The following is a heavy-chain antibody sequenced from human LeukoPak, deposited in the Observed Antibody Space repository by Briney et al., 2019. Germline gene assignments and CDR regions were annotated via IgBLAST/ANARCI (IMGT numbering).Heavy chain of an antibody. J-gene: IGHJ4*02. D-gene: IGHD6-19*01. Sequence: PGGSLRLSFSAPGFNFRSYAMSWVRQAPGKGLEWASTVTGGAVATYYADSVRGRHTISRDNSKNTLYLQMNSLRPEDPAVYYCARNSPLKGSNSGWATNSFDFSGPGTLVTVSS. CDR1: GFNFRSYA. CDR3: ARNSPLKGSNSGWATNSFDF. CDR2: VTGGAVAT. V-gene: IGHV3-23*01.